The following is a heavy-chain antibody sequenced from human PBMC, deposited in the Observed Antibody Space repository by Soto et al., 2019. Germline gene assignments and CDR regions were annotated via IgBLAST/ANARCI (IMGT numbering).Heavy chain of an antibody. CDR1: GGPISRSTYY. V-gene: IGHV4-39*01. D-gene: IGHD2-2*02. J-gene: IGHJ5*02. CDR3: ARQVPAAIRLGWFDP. CDR2: IYYSGGT. Sequence: SETLSLTCTVSGGPISRSTYYWGWIRQPPGKGLEWIGSIYYSGGTDYRPSLKSRVTISVDTSKNQFSLKLSSVTAADTAVYYCARQVPAAIRLGWFDPWGQGTLVTVSS.